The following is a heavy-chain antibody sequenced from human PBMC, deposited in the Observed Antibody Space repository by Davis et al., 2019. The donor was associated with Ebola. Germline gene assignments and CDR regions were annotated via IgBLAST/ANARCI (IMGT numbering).Heavy chain of an antibody. J-gene: IGHJ4*02. V-gene: IGHV4-39*01. CDR2: ITSGGTT. Sequence: MPSETLSLTCTVSGVSIRSSSDYWGWIRRPPGKGLEWIGSITSGGTTYYNPSLKSRLTISVDTSKNQFSLILRSVTATDTAVYFCARHDFHNSGYPFDYWGQGTLVTVSS. D-gene: IGHD6-19*01. CDR1: GVSIRSSSDY. CDR3: ARHDFHNSGYPFDY.